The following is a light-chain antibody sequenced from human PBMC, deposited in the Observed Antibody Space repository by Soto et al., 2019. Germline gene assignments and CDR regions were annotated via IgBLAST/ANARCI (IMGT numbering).Light chain of an antibody. V-gene: IGKV3-20*01. Sequence: TQSPATLSVSPGERATLSCRASESVSSNLAWYQQRPGQAPRLVIYAASSRATGIPDRFSGSGSGTDFTLTISRLEPEDFAVYYCQQYGSSLFSFGPGTKVAIK. CDR2: AAS. J-gene: IGKJ3*01. CDR1: ESVSSN. CDR3: QQYGSSLFS.